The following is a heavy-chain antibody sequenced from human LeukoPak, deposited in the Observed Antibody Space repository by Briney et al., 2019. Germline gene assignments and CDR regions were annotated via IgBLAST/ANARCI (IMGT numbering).Heavy chain of an antibody. V-gene: IGHV3-21*01. CDR3: ARDMIAAANY. CDR2: ISSSSSYI. J-gene: IGHJ4*02. Sequence: PVGSLRLSCAASGFTFRSYSMHWVPPAPGEGPGWVSSISSSSSYIYYADSVKGRFTISRDNAKNSLYLQMNSLRAEDTAVYYCARDMIAAANYWGQGTLVTVSS. D-gene: IGHD6-13*01. CDR1: GFTFRSYS.